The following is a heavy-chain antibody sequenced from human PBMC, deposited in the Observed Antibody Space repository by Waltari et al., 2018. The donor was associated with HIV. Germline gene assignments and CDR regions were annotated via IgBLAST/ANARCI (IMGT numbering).Heavy chain of an antibody. D-gene: IGHD2-15*01. CDR3: ARDLGIVVVVAATRYYYYGMDV. V-gene: IGHV1-69*01. CDR2: IIPIFGTA. CDR1: GGTFSSYA. J-gene: IGHJ6*02. Sequence: QVQLVQSGAEVKKPGSSVKVSCKASGGTFSSYAISWVRQAPGQGLEWMGGIIPIFGTANYAQKFQGRVTITADESTSTAYMELSSLRSEDTAVYYCARDLGIVVVVAATRYYYYGMDVWGQGTTVTVSS.